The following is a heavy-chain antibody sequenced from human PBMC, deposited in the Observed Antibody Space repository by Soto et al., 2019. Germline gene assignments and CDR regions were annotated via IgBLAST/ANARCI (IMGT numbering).Heavy chain of an antibody. V-gene: IGHV3-66*01. CDR3: ATRMTTAPY. CDR1: LFIVSDNY. Sequence: EVRLVQSGGGLVQPGGSLRLSCAASLFIVSDNYMSWVRQAPGKGLEWVSLIYSGGGTDYAESVKGRFTISRDNSKNTLYLQMNSLKAEDTGIYYCATRMTTAPYWGQGTVVTGSS. J-gene: IGHJ4*02. CDR2: IYSGGGT. D-gene: IGHD4-17*01.